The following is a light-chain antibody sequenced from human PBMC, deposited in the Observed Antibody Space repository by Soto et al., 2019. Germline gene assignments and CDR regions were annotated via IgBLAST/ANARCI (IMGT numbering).Light chain of an antibody. CDR3: QQLNSYLPFT. CDR2: AAS. V-gene: IGKV1-9*01. J-gene: IGKJ3*01. Sequence: DIQMTQSPPSLSASVGDRVTITCRASQGISSYLAWYQQKPGKAPKLLIYAASTLQSGVPSRFSGSGSGTEFTLTISSLQPEDFATYYCQQLNSYLPFTFGPGTKVDIK. CDR1: QGISSY.